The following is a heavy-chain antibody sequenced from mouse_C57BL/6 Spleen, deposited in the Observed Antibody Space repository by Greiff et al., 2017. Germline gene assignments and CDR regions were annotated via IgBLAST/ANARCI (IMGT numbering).Heavy chain of an antibody. CDR2: IYPSDSET. CDR1: GYTFTSYW. J-gene: IGHJ4*01. V-gene: IGHV1-61*01. CDR3: AREGGAMDY. Sequence: QVQLQQPGAELVRPGSSVKLSCKASGYTFTSYWMDWVKQRPGQGLEWIGNIYPSDSETHYNQKFKDKATLTVDNSSSTAYMQHSSLTSEDSAVYYYAREGGAMDYRGQRTSVTVSS.